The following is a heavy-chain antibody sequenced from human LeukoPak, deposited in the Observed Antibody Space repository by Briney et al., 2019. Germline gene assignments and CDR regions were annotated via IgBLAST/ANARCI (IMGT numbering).Heavy chain of an antibody. D-gene: IGHD3-3*02. J-gene: IGHJ6*03. CDR3: ARDLARRYYYYYMDV. Sequence: ASVKVSCKASGYTFTSYYMHWVRQAPGQGLEWMGRINPNSGGTNYAQKFQGRVTMTRDTSISTAYMELSRLRSDDTAVYYCARDLARRYYYYYMDVWGKGTTVTVSS. CDR1: GYTFTSYY. V-gene: IGHV1-2*06. CDR2: INPNSGGT.